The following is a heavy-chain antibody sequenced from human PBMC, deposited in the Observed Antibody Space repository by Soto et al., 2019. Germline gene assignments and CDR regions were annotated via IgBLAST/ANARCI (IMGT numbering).Heavy chain of an antibody. J-gene: IGHJ4*02. Sequence: SETLSLTCTVSGGSISSSSYYWGWIRQPPGKGLEWIGSIYYSGSTYYNPSLKSRVTISVDTSKNQFSLKLSSVTAADTAVYYCARQMVAATAADLDYWGQGTLVTVSS. CDR2: IYYSGST. CDR3: ARQMVAATAADLDY. V-gene: IGHV4-39*01. D-gene: IGHD2-15*01. CDR1: GGSISSSSYY.